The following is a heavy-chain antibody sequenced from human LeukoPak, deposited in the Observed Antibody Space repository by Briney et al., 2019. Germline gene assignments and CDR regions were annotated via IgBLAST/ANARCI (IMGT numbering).Heavy chain of an antibody. CDR1: GGSISSSSYY. J-gene: IGHJ4*02. V-gene: IGHV4-39*01. CDR2: IYYSGST. Sequence: SETLSLTCTVSGGSISSSSYYWGWIRQPPGKGLEWIGSIYYSGSTYYNPSPKSRVTISVDTSKNQFSLKLSSVTAADTAVYYCARHVPVAPRNFDYWGQGTLVTVSS. CDR3: ARHVPVAPRNFDY. D-gene: IGHD3-10*02.